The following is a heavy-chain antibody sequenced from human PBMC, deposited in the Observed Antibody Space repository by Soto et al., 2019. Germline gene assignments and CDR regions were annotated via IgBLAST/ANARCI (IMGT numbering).Heavy chain of an antibody. CDR2: ITHTGPNE. J-gene: IGHJ4*02. Sequence: GGSLRLSCTASGFSFSDYSFHWVRQAPGKGLEWVSSITHTGPNEYYADSVKGRFTISKRSADNSLLLQMTRLRAEDTAVLHWARAGVNDWYSNYWGQGTRFT. CDR1: GFSFSDYS. CDR3: ARAGVNDWYSNY. V-gene: IGHV3-21*01. D-gene: IGHD2-21*02.